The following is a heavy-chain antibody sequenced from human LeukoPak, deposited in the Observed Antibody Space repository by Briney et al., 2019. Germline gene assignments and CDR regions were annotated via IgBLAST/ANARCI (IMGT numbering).Heavy chain of an antibody. Sequence: ASVKVSCKASGYIFSTFAMNWVRQAPGQGLEWMGWINTNTGNPTYAQGFTGRFVFSLDTSVSTAYLQISSLKAEDTAVYYCARDWPYCSGGSCYSVGIDPWGQGTLVTVSS. CDR3: ARDWPYCSGGSCYSVGIDP. D-gene: IGHD2-15*01. V-gene: IGHV7-4-1*02. J-gene: IGHJ5*02. CDR1: GYIFSTFA. CDR2: INTNTGNP.